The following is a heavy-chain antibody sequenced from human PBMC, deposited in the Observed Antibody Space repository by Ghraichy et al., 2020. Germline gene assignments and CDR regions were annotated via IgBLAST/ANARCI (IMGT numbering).Heavy chain of an antibody. CDR1: GGSISTYY. J-gene: IGHJ4*02. D-gene: IGHD6-13*01. Sequence: GSLRLSCTVSGGSISTYYWSWIRQPPGKGLEWIGYVHNSGTTNYNPSLKSRVTISVDTSKNKFSLMLTSMTAADTAVYYCARVSPGYSSSWYGGFEYWGQGTLVTVSS. CDR2: VHNSGTT. CDR3: ARVSPGYSSSWYGGFEY. V-gene: IGHV4-59*12.